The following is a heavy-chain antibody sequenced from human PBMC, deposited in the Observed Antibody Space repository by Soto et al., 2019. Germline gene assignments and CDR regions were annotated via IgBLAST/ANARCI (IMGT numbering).Heavy chain of an antibody. CDR2: IYYSGST. CDR1: GGSISRYY. J-gene: IGHJ4*02. V-gene: IGHV4-59*08. Sequence: SETLSLTCTVSGGSISRYYWSCIRQPPGKGLEWIGYIYYSGSTNYNPSLKSRVTISVDTSKNQFTLKLNSMTAADTTVYYCARHNYGSGSTYFDYWGQGTLVTVSS. D-gene: IGHD3-10*01. CDR3: ARHNYGSGSTYFDY.